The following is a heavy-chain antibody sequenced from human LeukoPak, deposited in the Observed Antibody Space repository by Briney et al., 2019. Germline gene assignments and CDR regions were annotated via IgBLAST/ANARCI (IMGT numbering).Heavy chain of an antibody. Sequence: GGSLRVSCVGSDFTFAAYAMTWVRLTPGKGLEWVSSIGGSGVYTRYADSVRGRFTISRDNSKNTLYLQMSSLRVEDTAIYYCGRDPNGDYVGAFEFWGQRTLVSVST. D-gene: IGHD4-17*01. CDR3: GRDPNGDYVGAFEF. CDR1: DFTFAAYA. V-gene: IGHV3-23*01. J-gene: IGHJ3*01. CDR2: IGGSGVYT.